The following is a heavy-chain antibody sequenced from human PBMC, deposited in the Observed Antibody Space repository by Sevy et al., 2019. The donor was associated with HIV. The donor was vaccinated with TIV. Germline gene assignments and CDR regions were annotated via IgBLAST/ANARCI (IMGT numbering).Heavy chain of an antibody. CDR3: AREGSYGDYMLSYYYGMDV. CDR1: GFSFRSYW. CDR2: IYQDGSEK. D-gene: IGHD4-17*01. V-gene: IGHV3-7*01. J-gene: IGHJ6*02. Sequence: GGALRLSCAASGFSFRSYWMTWVRQAPGKALEWVASIYQDGSEKYSMDSVKGRFTVSRDNAKNSLFLQMNSLRVEDTAVYYCAREGSYGDYMLSYYYGMDVWGQGTTVTVSS.